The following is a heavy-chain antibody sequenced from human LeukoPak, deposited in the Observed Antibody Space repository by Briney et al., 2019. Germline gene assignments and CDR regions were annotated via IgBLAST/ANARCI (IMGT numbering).Heavy chain of an antibody. CDR3: ARAWADYGGNVLGWVFDY. CDR1: GYSISTGYY. V-gene: IGHV4-38-2*02. Sequence: SETLSLTCTVSGYSISTGYYWDWIRQPPGKGLEWIGTFYHGGSTNYNPSLKSRVTISVDTSKNQFSLKLSSVTAADTAVYYCARAWADYGGNVLGWVFDYWGQGTLVTVSS. CDR2: FYHGGST. D-gene: IGHD4-23*01. J-gene: IGHJ4*02.